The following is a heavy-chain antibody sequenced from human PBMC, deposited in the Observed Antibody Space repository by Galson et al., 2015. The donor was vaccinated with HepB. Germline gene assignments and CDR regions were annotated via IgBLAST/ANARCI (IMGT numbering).Heavy chain of an antibody. V-gene: IGHV3-64D*06. D-gene: IGHD5-12*01. Sequence: SLRLSCAASGFTFSSYAMHWVRQAPGKGLEYVSAISSNGGSTYYADSVKGRFTISRDNSKNTLYLQMSSLRAEDTAVYYCVKDRYSGYEVGLRPGYWGQGTLVTVSS. CDR1: GFTFSSYA. CDR2: ISSNGGST. CDR3: VKDRYSGYEVGLRPGY. J-gene: IGHJ4*02.